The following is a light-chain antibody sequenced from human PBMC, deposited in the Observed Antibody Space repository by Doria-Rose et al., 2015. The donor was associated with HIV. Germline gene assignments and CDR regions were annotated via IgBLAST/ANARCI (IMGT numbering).Light chain of an antibody. V-gene: IGKV3-20*01. CDR1: QSCSSTY. Sequence: TQSPGTLSLSPGERATLSCRASQSCSSTYLAWYQQKPGQAPSLLIYDGSTRATGIQDRFSASGSGTDITLTINRLEPEDFALYYCHQCGTSWTFGQGSKVEI. J-gene: IGKJ1*01. CDR3: HQCGTSWT. CDR2: DGS.